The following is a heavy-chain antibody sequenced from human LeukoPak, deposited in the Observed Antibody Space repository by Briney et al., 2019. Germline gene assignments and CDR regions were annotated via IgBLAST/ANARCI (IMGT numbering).Heavy chain of an antibody. CDR2: IKQDGSEK. Sequence: GGSLRLSCAASGFTFSIYWMSWVRQAPGKGLEWVANIKQDGSEKYYVDSVKGRFTISRDNAKNSLSLQMNSLRAEDTAVYYCARWKAYYYDSSGSLMDYWGQGTLVTVSS. D-gene: IGHD3-22*01. CDR1: GFTFSIYW. J-gene: IGHJ4*02. V-gene: IGHV3-7*01. CDR3: ARWKAYYYDSSGSLMDY.